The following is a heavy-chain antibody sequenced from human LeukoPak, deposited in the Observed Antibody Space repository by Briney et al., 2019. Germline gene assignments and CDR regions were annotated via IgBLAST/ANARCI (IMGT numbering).Heavy chain of an antibody. D-gene: IGHD3-22*01. V-gene: IGHV3-30*18. Sequence: GGSLRLSCAASGFTFSSYGMHWVRQAPGKGLGWVAVISYYGSNKDYADSVRGRFTISRDNSKNTLYLQMNSLRAEDTAVYYCAKSIDSSGYYSFFDYWGQGALVTVSS. CDR1: GFTFSSYG. CDR2: ISYYGSNK. CDR3: AKSIDSSGYYSFFDY. J-gene: IGHJ4*02.